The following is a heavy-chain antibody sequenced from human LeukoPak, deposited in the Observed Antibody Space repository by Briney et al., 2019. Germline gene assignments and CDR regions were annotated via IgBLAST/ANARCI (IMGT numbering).Heavy chain of an antibody. CDR3: ARSGFDEWELRSFDY. CDR2: IYSGGST. V-gene: IGHV3-66*02. D-gene: IGHD1-26*01. Sequence: GGSLRLSCAASGFTVSSNYMSWVRQAPGKGLEWVSVIYSGGSTYYADSVKGRFTISRDNSKNTLYLQMNSLRAEDTAVYYCARSGFDEWELRSFDYWGQGTLVTVSS. J-gene: IGHJ4*02. CDR1: GFTVSSNY.